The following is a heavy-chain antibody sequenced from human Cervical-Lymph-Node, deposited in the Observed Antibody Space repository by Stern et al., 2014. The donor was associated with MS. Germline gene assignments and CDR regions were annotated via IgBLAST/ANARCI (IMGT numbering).Heavy chain of an antibody. J-gene: IGHJ4*02. V-gene: IGHV3-23*04. CDR3: ATTRGIAAADYFDY. D-gene: IGHD6-13*01. Sequence: EVQLVESGGGLEQPGGSLSLYCAASGFTFSSYAMSWVRQAPGKGLEWVSAISGSGGSTYYADSVKGRFTIARDNSKNTLYLQMNSLRAEDTAVYYCATTRGIAAADYFDYWGQGTLVTVSS. CDR1: GFTFSSYA. CDR2: ISGSGGST.